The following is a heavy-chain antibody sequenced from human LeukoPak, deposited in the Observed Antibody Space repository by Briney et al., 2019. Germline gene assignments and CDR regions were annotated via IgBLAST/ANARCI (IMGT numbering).Heavy chain of an antibody. CDR1: GYTFTSYG. J-gene: IGHJ5*02. Sequence: ASVKVSCKASGYTFTSYGISWVRQAPGQGLEWMGWISAYNGNTNYAQKLQGRVTMTTDTSTSTAYMELRSLRSDDTAVYYCARDLEAGLLCSSTSCRSQTYNWFDPWGQGTLVTVSP. D-gene: IGHD2-2*01. CDR3: ARDLEAGLLCSSTSCRSQTYNWFDP. CDR2: ISAYNGNT. V-gene: IGHV1-18*01.